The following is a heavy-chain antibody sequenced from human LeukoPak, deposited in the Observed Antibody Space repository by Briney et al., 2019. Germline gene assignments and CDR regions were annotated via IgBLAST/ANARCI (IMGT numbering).Heavy chain of an antibody. D-gene: IGHD2-15*01. J-gene: IGHJ3*02. Sequence: PGGSLRLSCAASGFTFSRYSMNWVRQAPGKGLEWVSFISSSSGYIYYADSVKGRFTVSRDDAKSSLYLQMNSLRADDTAVYYCARDWGDCSGGSCYFDIWGQGTMATVSS. V-gene: IGHV3-21*01. CDR1: GFTFSRYS. CDR2: ISSSSGYI. CDR3: ARDWGDCSGGSCYFDI.